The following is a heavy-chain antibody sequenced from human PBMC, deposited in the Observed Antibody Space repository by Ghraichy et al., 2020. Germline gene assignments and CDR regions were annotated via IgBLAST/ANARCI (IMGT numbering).Heavy chain of an antibody. CDR2: IYYSGST. J-gene: IGHJ4*02. V-gene: IGHV4-39*01. CDR1: GGSISSSSYY. D-gene: IGHD3-22*01. Sequence: SQTLSLTCTVSGGSISSSSYYWGWIRQPPGKGLEWIGSIYYSGSTYYNPSLKSRVTISVDTSKNQFSLKLSSVTAADTAVYYCAIGVGRWVDYWGQGTLVTVSS. CDR3: AIGVGRWVDY.